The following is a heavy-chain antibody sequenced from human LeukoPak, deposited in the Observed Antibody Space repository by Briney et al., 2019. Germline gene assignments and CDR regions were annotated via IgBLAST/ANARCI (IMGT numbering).Heavy chain of an antibody. V-gene: IGHV3-23*01. Sequence: PGGSLRLSCVGSGFTSIAYALTWARQAPGKGLEWVSGISGGGVTTYYADSVKGRFTISRDNAKNSLYLQMNSLRAEDTALYYCAKGRDGYNRRGMDVWGQGTTVTVSS. J-gene: IGHJ6*02. CDR1: GFTSIAYA. D-gene: IGHD5-24*01. CDR2: ISGGGVTT. CDR3: AKGRDGYNRRGMDV.